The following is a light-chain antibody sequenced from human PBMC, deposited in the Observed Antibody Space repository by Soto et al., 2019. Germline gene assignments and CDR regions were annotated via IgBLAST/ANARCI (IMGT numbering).Light chain of an antibody. CDR3: QKYNSAPRS. V-gene: IGKV1-27*01. CDR2: AAS. J-gene: IGKJ1*01. CDR1: QDIANF. Sequence: DIQMTQSPSSLPASVGDRVNITCRASQDIANFLAWYQQKPGKVPKLLIYAASSLQSGVPSRFSGSGSGTDFTLTISSLQPEDVATYYCQKYNSAPRSFGQGTKVEI.